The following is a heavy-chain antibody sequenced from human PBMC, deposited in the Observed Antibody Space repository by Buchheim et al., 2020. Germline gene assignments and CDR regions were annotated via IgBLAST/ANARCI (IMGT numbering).Heavy chain of an antibody. Sequence: EVQLVESGGGLGRPGGSLRLSCVASGFNFGTLWMSWVRQVPGKGLEWVANINQNGGEKYYVDSVEGRFTISRDNSKNTLYLQMNSLRAEDTAVYYCAKDDDSSGYYYNWYFDLWGRGTL. CDR2: INQNGGEK. D-gene: IGHD3-22*01. CDR1: GFNFGTLW. V-gene: IGHV3-7*01. J-gene: IGHJ2*01. CDR3: AKDDDSSGYYYNWYFDL.